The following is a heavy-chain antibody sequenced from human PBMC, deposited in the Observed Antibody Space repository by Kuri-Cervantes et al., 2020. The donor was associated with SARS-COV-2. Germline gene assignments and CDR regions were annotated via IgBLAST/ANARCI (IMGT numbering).Heavy chain of an antibody. CDR2: IYHSGST. V-gene: IGHV4-38-2*01. J-gene: IGHJ4*02. CDR3: ARLKAGQFDY. CDR1: GYSISSGYY. Sequence: ESLKISCAVSGYSISSGYYWGWIRQPPGKGLEWIGSIYHSGSTYYNPSLKSRVTISVDTSKNQSSLKLSSVTAADTAVYYCARLKAGQFDYWGQGTLVTVSS.